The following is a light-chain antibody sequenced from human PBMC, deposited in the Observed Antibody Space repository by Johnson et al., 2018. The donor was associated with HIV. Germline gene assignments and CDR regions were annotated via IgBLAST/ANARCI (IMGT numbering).Light chain of an antibody. CDR2: DNN. V-gene: IGLV1-51*01. J-gene: IGLJ1*01. CDR3: GTWDSSLRNGF. Sequence: QSVLTQPPSVSAAPGQKVTISCSGSSSNIGNNYVSWYQQLPGTAPKLLIYDNNKRPSGIPDRFSGSKSGTSATLGITRLQPGDEADYYCGTWDSSLRNGFFGTGTKVTVL. CDR1: SSNIGNNY.